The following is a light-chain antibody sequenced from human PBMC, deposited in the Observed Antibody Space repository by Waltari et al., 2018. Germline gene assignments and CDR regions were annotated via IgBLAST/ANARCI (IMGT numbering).Light chain of an antibody. CDR1: QGVSSS. Sequence: EIVLTQSPATLSLSSGDRAILACRASQGVSSSLAWYQQRPGQAPRLLIYDASNRATGIPARFSGSGSGTDFTLTISSLEPEDFAVYYCQQRSSSPLTFGGGTKVEVK. CDR2: DAS. J-gene: IGKJ4*01. CDR3: QQRSSSPLT. V-gene: IGKV3-11*01.